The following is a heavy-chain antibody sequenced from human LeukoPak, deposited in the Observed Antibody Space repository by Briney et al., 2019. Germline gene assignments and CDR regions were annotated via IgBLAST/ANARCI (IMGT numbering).Heavy chain of an antibody. V-gene: IGHV1-69*13. CDR2: IIPIFGTA. CDR1: GGTFSSYA. J-gene: IGHJ3*02. D-gene: IGHD3-10*01. CDR3: ARDPLWFGELLNAFDI. Sequence: GASVKVSCKASGGTFSSYAISWVRQAPGQGLEWMGGIIPIFGTANYAQKFQGRVTITADESTSTAYMELSSLRSEDTAVYYCARDPLWFGELLNAFDIWGQGTMATVSS.